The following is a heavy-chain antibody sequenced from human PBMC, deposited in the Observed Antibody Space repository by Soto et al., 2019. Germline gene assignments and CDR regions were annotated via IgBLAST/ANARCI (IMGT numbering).Heavy chain of an antibody. V-gene: IGHV3-30*18. CDR3: AKDPSRVITMIAPVDY. J-gene: IGHJ4*02. D-gene: IGHD3-22*01. CDR2: ISYDGSNK. Sequence: GGSLRLSCAASGFTFSSYGMHWVRQAPGKGLEWVAVISYDGSNKYYADSVKGRFTISRDNSNNTLYLQMNSLRAEDTAVYYCAKDPSRVITMIAPVDYWGQGTLVTVSS. CDR1: GFTFSSYG.